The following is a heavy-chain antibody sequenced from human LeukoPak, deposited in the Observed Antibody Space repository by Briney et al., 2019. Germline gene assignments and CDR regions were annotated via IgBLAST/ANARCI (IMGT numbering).Heavy chain of an antibody. CDR3: ARDPDYYDSRVVDF. CDR1: VFPFSSVG. CDR2: ISSDPSHT. Sequence: GGSLRLSCVASVFPFSSVGMNWVRQAPGKGLEWVSYISSDPSHTYYADSVRGRFTISRDNAKHSLYLQMDNLRTEDTAMYYCARDPDYYDSRVVDFWGQGTRVTVSS. D-gene: IGHD3-22*01. V-gene: IGHV3-21*01. J-gene: IGHJ4*02.